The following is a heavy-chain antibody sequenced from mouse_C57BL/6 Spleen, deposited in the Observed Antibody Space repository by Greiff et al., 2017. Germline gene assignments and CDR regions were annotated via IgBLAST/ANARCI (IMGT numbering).Heavy chain of an antibody. CDR1: GYTFTGYW. J-gene: IGHJ3*01. D-gene: IGHD3-2*02. CDR2: ILPGSGST. Sequence: QVQLLQSGAELMKPGASVKLSCKATGYTFTGYWIAWVKQRPGHGLEWIGEILPGSGSTKYNEKFKGKATFTADTASTTAYMQLSSLTTEDSAIYYCAKRETRTAQAFAYWGQGTLVTVSA. V-gene: IGHV1-9*01. CDR3: AKRETRTAQAFAY.